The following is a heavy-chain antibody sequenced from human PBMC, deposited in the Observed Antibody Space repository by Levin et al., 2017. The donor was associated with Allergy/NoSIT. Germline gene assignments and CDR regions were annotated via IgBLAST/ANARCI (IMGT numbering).Heavy chain of an antibody. CDR1: GFTFSSYS. CDR2: ISSSSSTI. Sequence: GGSLRLSCAASGFTFSSYSMNWVRQAPGKGLEWVSYISSSSSTIYYADSVKGRFTISRDNAKNSLYLQMNSLRDEDTAVYYCARDLGEQWLTDAFDIWGQGTMVTVSS. J-gene: IGHJ3*02. D-gene: IGHD6-19*01. V-gene: IGHV3-48*02. CDR3: ARDLGEQWLTDAFDI.